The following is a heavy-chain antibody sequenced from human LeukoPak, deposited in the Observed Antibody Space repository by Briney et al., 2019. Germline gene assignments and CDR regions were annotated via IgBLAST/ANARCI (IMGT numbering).Heavy chain of an antibody. CDR2: INPNSGGT. CDR1: GYTFTGYY. D-gene: IGHD3-3*01. J-gene: IGHJ4*02. V-gene: IGHV1-2*02. CDR3: AREVWSGYYEFYYFDY. Sequence: ASVKVSCTASGYTFTGYYMHWVRQAPGQGLEWMGWINPNSGGTNYAQKFQGRVTMTRDTSISTAYMELSRLRSDDTAVYYCAREVWSGYYEFYYFDYWGQGTLVTVSS.